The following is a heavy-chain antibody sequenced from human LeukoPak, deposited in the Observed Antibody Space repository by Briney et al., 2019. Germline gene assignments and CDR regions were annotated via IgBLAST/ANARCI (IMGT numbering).Heavy chain of an antibody. CDR1: GGSISSGGYY. D-gene: IGHD3-10*01. CDR3: ARDRDYGSGSYGFDP. V-gene: IGHV4-30-2*01. Sequence: SETLSLTCTVSGGSISSGGYYWSWIRQPPGKGLEWIGYIYHSGSTYYNPSLKSRVTISVDRSKNQFSLRLNSVTAADTAVYYCARDRDYGSGSYGFDPWGQGTLVTVSS. J-gene: IGHJ5*02. CDR2: IYHSGST.